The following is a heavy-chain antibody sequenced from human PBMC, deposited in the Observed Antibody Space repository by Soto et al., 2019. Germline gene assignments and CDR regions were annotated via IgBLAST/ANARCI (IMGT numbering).Heavy chain of an antibody. CDR3: AKYDFWSGYSEYYFDY. D-gene: IGHD3-3*01. Sequence: GGSLRLSCAASGFTFSSYGMHWVRQAPGKGLEWVAVISYDGSNKYYADSVKGRFTISGDNSKNTLYLQMNSLRAEDTAVYYCAKYDFWSGYSEYYFDYWGQGTLVTVSS. J-gene: IGHJ4*02. CDR2: ISYDGSNK. V-gene: IGHV3-30*18. CDR1: GFTFSSYG.